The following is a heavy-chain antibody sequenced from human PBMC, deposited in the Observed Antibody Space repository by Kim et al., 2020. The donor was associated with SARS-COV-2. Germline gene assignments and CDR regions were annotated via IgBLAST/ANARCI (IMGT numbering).Heavy chain of an antibody. CDR2: IYPGDSDT. CDR3: ARRYCSGGSCTGGGDY. Sequence: GESLKISCKGSGYSFTSYWIGWVRQMPGKGLEWMGIIYPGDSDTRYSPSFQGQVTISADKSISTAYLQWSSLKASDTAMYYCARRYCSGGSCTGGGDYWGQGTLVTVSS. J-gene: IGHJ4*02. D-gene: IGHD2-15*01. CDR1: GYSFTSYW. V-gene: IGHV5-51*01.